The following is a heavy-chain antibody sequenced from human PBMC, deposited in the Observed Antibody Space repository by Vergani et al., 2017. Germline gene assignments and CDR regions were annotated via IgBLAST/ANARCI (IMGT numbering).Heavy chain of an antibody. CDR2: IWYDGSNK. Sequence: QVQLVESGGGVVQPGRSLRLSCAASGFTFSSYGMHWVRQAPGKGLEWVAVIWYDGSNKYYADSVKGRFTISRDNSKNTLYLQMNSLRAEDTAVYYCAREGSSPGWGSGSGPFDYWGQGTLVTVSS. CDR3: AREGSSPGWGSGSGPFDY. J-gene: IGHJ4*02. V-gene: IGHV3-33*01. D-gene: IGHD3-10*01. CDR1: GFTFSSYG.